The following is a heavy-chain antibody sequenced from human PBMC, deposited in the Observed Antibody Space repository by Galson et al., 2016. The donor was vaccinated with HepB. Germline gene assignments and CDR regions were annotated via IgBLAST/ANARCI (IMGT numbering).Heavy chain of an antibody. CDR1: GCTFTNYD. CDR2: MTPNSGNT. Sequence: SVKVSCKASGCTFTNYDFNWVRQAPGQGLEWLGWMTPNSGNTGYAQKFQGRLSLTRDISTSTAYMELSSLTPDDTAVYYCARNRPFTGDFDYWGQGTLVTVSS. D-gene: IGHD7-27*01. V-gene: IGHV1-8*02. CDR3: ARNRPFTGDFDY. J-gene: IGHJ4*02.